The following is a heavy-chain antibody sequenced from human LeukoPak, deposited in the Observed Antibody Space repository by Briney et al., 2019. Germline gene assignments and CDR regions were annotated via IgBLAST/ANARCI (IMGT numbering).Heavy chain of an antibody. V-gene: IGHV3-23*01. J-gene: IGHJ6*02. D-gene: IGHD3-22*01. CDR2: ISGSGDRT. CDR3: ARDKGVDNSGYYNGFFDF. Sequence: GGSLRLSCAASGFTYVNHAMSWVRRAPGKGLDWVSGISGSGDRTHYADSVKGRFTISRDNSKNTMNLQMNSLRAEDTAVYYCARDKGVDNSGYYNGFFDFWGQGTTVTVSS. CDR1: GFTYVNHA.